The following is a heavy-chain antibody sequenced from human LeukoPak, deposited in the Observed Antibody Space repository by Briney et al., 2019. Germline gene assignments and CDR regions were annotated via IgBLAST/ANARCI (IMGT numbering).Heavy chain of an antibody. CDR2: NIPIFATA. Sequence: SVKDSCKASGGTFSSYAISWVRPAPGQGLEWMGGNIPIFATANDAQKFQGRVTITADEYTSTGYMELSSLRSEDAALYYCASPFGSGEYFDYWGQGTLVTVSS. J-gene: IGHJ4*02. CDR3: ASPFGSGEYFDY. CDR1: GGTFSSYA. V-gene: IGHV1-69*13. D-gene: IGHD3-16*01.